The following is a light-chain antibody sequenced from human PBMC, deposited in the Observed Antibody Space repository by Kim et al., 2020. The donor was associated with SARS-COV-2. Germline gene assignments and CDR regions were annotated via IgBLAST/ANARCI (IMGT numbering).Light chain of an antibody. Sequence: GEPASISCRSSQSLLHRNGYNYLDWYLQKPGQSPQLLIYLGSNRASGVPDRFSGSGSGTDFTLKISRVEAEDVGVYYCMQALQTPRFGQGTKLEI. CDR3: MQALQTPR. CDR2: LGS. J-gene: IGKJ2*03. CDR1: QSLLHRNGYNY. V-gene: IGKV2-28*01.